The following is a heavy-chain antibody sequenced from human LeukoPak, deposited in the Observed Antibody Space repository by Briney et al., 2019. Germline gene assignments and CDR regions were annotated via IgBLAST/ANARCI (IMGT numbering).Heavy chain of an antibody. CDR1: GFTFSSYA. CDR3: AKWGSAYYYYYYGMDV. J-gene: IGHJ6*02. D-gene: IGHD6-6*01. CDR2: ISGSGGST. Sequence: PGGSLRLSCAASGFTFSSYAMTWVRQAPGKGLEWVSAISGSGGSTYYADSVKGRFTISRDNSKNTLYLQMNSLRAEDTAVYYCAKWGSAYYYYYYGMDVWGQGTTVTVSS. V-gene: IGHV3-23*01.